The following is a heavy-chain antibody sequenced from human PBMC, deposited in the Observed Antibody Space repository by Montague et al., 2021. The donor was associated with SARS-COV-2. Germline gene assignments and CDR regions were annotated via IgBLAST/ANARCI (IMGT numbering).Heavy chain of an antibody. CDR1: GFTFNSYS. V-gene: IGHV3-21*01. CDR2: ISSTSTSI. D-gene: IGHD5-12*01. Sequence: SLRLSCPASGFTFNSYSMNWVRRAPGKGLEWVSSISSTSTSIYYADSVKGRFTISRDNAKNSLYLQMNSLRAEDTAVYYCYSGYDFGYWGQGTLVTVSS. CDR3: YSGYDFGY. J-gene: IGHJ4*02.